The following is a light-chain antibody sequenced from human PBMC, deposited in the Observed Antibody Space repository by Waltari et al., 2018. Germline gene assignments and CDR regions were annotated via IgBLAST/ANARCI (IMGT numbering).Light chain of an antibody. CDR1: QALLHSNGNTY. CDR2: HIS. V-gene: IGKV2-24*01. Sequence: DIVLTQTPLSSPVTLGQPASISCSSNQALLHSNGNTYLNWVQQKPGQPPRLLIYHISNRFSGVPDRFSGSGAGTDFTLKISRVEAEDVAVYYCVQSTHFPRTFGQGTKLEIK. CDR3: VQSTHFPRT. J-gene: IGKJ1*01.